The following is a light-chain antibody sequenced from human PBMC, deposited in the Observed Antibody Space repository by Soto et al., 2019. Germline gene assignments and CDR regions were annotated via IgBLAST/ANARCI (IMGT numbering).Light chain of an antibody. CDR2: DAS. V-gene: IGKV3-20*01. CDR3: QQYGSSLIT. J-gene: IGKJ5*01. Sequence: EILLTQSPGTLSLSPGDRATLSCRASQSVSSNSLAWYQQKPGQSPRLLIYDASSRDTGVPDRFSGSGSGTDFTLTINRLEPEDVAVYYCQQYGSSLITFGQGTRLEIK. CDR1: QSVSSNS.